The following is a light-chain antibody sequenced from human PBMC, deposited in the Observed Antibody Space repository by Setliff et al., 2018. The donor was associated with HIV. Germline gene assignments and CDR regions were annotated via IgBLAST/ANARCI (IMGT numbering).Light chain of an antibody. J-gene: IGLJ1*01. Sequence: QSALTQPASVSGSPGQSITISCTGTSSDVGGYNYVSWYQQHPGKAPKLMIYEVSNRPSGVSNRFSGSKSGNTASLTISGLQAEDEADYYCSSYTSSSTQVFGT. CDR1: SSDVGGYNY. V-gene: IGLV2-14*01. CDR3: SSYTSSSTQV. CDR2: EVS.